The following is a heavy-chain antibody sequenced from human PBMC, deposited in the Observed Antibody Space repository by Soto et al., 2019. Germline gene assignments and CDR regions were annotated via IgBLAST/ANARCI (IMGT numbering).Heavy chain of an antibody. CDR1: GGSISSYY. CDR2: IYYSGST. Sequence: LSLTCTVSGGSISSYYWSWIRQPPGKGLEWIGYIYYSGSTNYNPSLKSRVTISVDTSKNQFSLKLSSVTAADMAVYYCARSPVPYYYGSGVYGGWFDPWGQGTLVTVSS. J-gene: IGHJ5*02. CDR3: ARSPVPYYYGSGVYGGWFDP. D-gene: IGHD3-10*01. V-gene: IGHV4-59*01.